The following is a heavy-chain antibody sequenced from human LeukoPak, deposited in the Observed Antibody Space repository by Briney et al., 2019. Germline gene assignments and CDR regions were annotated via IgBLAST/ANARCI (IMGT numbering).Heavy chain of an antibody. CDR1: GGTFSSYA. V-gene: IGHV1-69*13. CDR3: ARDKSPYYYDSSGYRNPISWFDP. Sequence: SVKVSCKASGGTFSSYAISWVRQAPGQGLEWMGGIIPIFGTANYAQKFQGRVTITADESTSTAYMELSSLRSEDTAVYYCARDKSPYYYDSSGYRNPISWFDPWGRGTLVTVSS. CDR2: IIPIFGTA. D-gene: IGHD3-22*01. J-gene: IGHJ5*02.